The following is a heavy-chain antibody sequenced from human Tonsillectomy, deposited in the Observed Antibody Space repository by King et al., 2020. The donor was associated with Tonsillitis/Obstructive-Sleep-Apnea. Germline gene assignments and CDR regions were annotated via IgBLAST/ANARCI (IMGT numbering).Heavy chain of an antibody. CDR2: IYPGDSNT. J-gene: IGHJ4*02. CDR1: GYIFPTLW. V-gene: IGHV5-51*01. CDR3: TRHDGXLDFXL. Sequence: QLVQSGAEVKKPGESLKISCKASGYIFPTLWIDWVRQVPGKGLEWMGVIYPGDSNTRYSPSFEGQVTISVDKSISTAYLQWTSLKASDTAMYYCTRHDGXLDFXLWGQXTLVTVS.